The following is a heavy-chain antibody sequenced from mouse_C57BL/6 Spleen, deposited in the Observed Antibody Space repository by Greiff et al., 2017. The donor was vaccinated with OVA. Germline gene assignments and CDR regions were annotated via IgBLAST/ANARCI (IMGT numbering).Heavy chain of an antibody. CDR2: INPSTGGT. CDR1: GYSFTGYY. D-gene: IGHD1-1*01. J-gene: IGHJ3*01. Sequence: VQLQQSGPELVKPGASVKISCKASGYSFTGYYMNWVKQSPEKSLEWIGEINPSTGGTTYNQKFKAKATLTVDKSSSTAYMQLKSLTANDSAVDYCARDYEVPFAYWGQGTLVTVSA. CDR3: ARDYEVPFAY. V-gene: IGHV1-42*01.